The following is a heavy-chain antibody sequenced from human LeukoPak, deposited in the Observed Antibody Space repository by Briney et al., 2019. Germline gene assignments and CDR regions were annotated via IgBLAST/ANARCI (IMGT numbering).Heavy chain of an antibody. J-gene: IGHJ4*02. CDR2: IYSGDNT. CDR3: AGRRVLDASFDY. D-gene: IGHD3-16*01. V-gene: IGHV3-66*02. CDR1: GFTVSNNY. Sequence: GGSLRLSCAASGFTVSNNYMSWVRQAPGKGLEWVSVIYSGDNTYYVESVKGRFTISRNNSKNTLFLQMNRLRAEDTAVYYCAGRRVLDASFDYWGQGTLVTVSS.